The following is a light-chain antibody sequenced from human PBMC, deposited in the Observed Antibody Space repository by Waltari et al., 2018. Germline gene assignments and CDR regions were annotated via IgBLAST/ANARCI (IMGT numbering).Light chain of an antibody. CDR1: RDDIGAYSY. J-gene: IGLJ2*01. CDR3: SAYTSRGTLK. CDR2: DLT. Sequence: QSALTLPASVSGSPAQSITISRTGTRDDIGAYSYVTWDHQRPGKVPKLIIYDLTERPSGVSNRFSGSKSGSTASLTVSGLQAEDEGLFYCSAYTSRGTLKFGGGTRVTVL. V-gene: IGLV2-14*03.